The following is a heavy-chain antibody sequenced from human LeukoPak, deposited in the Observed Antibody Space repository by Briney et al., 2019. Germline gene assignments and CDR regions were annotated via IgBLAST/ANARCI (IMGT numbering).Heavy chain of an antibody. D-gene: IGHD1-20*01. V-gene: IGHV3-74*01. CDR2: INSDGRST. CDR1: GFTFSNSW. J-gene: IGHJ4*02. CDR3: ARDVEITGTTYDY. Sequence: PGGSLRLFCAASGFTFSNSWMTWVRQVPGKGLVWVSRINSDGRSTSYADSVKGRFTISRDNAKNTLYLQMNSLRAEDTAVYYCARDVEITGTTYDYWGQGTLVTVSS.